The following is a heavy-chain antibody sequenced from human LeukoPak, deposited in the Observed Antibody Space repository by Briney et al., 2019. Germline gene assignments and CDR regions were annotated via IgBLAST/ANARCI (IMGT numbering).Heavy chain of an antibody. CDR2: IKSKTDGGTT. Sequence: GGSLRLSCAASGFTFSNAWMSWVRQAPGKGLEWVGRIKSKTDGGTTDYAAPVKGRFTISRDDSKNTLYLQMNSLRAEDTAVYYCAKRGPGSPQSGKYYFDYWGQGTLVTVSS. CDR3: AKRGPGSPQSGKYYFDY. D-gene: IGHD3-10*01. V-gene: IGHV3-15*01. CDR1: GFTFSNAW. J-gene: IGHJ4*02.